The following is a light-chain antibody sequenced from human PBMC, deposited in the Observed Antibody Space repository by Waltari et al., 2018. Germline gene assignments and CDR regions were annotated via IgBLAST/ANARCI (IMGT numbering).Light chain of an antibody. J-gene: IGLJ3*02. CDR3: CSYAGSSWV. CDR2: EGT. V-gene: IGLV2-23*01. Sequence: QSALTQPASVSGSPGQSITISCTGTSSDFGSYNLVSWYQQHPDKAPKLMIYEGTKRPSGVSNRFSGSKSRNTASLTISGLQAEDEADYYCCSYAGSSWVFGGGTKLTVL. CDR1: SSDFGSYNL.